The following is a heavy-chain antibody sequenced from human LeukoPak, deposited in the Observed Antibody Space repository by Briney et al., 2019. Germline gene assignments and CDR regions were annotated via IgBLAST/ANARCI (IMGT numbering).Heavy chain of an antibody. D-gene: IGHD6-19*01. V-gene: IGHV4-59*01. CDR2: IYYSGST. CDR1: GGSISNYY. Sequence: KASETLSLTCTISGGSISNYYLNWVRQPPGKGLEWIGYIYYSGSTNYNPSLKSRVTISVDTSKNQFSLKLSSVTAADTAVYYCARGGWYPESFQHWGQGALVTVSS. CDR3: ARGGWYPESFQH. J-gene: IGHJ1*01.